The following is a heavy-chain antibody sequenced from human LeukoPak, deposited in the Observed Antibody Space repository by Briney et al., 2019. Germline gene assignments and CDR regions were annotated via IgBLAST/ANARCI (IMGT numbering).Heavy chain of an antibody. CDR3: AREGEYYYDSSGYLYYFDY. V-gene: IGHV3-7*01. D-gene: IGHD3-22*01. CDR2: IKEDGSDK. J-gene: IGHJ4*02. CDR1: GFTFRNYW. Sequence: GGSLRLSCAASGFTFRNYWMTWVRQAPGKGLEWVANIKEDGSDKYYADSVKGRFTISRDNAKNSLYLQMNSLRAEDTAVYYCAREGEYYYDSSGYLYYFDYWGQGTLVTVSS.